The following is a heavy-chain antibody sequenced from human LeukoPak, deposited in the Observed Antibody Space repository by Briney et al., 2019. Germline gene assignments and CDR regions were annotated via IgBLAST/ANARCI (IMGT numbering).Heavy chain of an antibody. CDR1: GYTFTGYY. Sequence: ASVKVSCKASGYTFTGYYMHWVRQAPGQGLEWMGWISAYNGNTNYAQKLQGRVTMTTDTSTSTAYMELRSLRSDDTAVYYCARDGSARIFYYYYYMDVWGKGTTVTVSS. CDR2: ISAYNGNT. J-gene: IGHJ6*03. V-gene: IGHV1-18*04. D-gene: IGHD6-6*01. CDR3: ARDGSARIFYYYYYMDV.